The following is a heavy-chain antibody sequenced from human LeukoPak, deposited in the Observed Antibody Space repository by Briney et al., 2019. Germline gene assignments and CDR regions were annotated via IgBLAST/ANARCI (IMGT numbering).Heavy chain of an antibody. V-gene: IGHV4-39*07. CDR2: IFHSGST. CDR3: ASLHSSSWSTFGYYYGMDV. Sequence: SETLSLTCTVSHGSMSGSVYYWGWIRQPPGKGLEWIGSIFHSGSTTHYNPSLKSRVTISVDTSKNQFSLKLSSVTAADTAVYYCASLHSSSWSTFGYYYGMDVWGQGTTVTVSS. J-gene: IGHJ6*02. D-gene: IGHD6-13*01. CDR1: HGSMSGSVYY.